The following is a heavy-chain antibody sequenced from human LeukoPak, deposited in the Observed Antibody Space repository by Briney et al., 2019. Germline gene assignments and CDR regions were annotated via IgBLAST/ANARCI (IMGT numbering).Heavy chain of an antibody. D-gene: IGHD6-13*01. CDR2: IYTGDSDI. Sequence: GESLKISCKVSGYGLTSYWIGWVRQMPGRGLEWMGVIYTGDSDIRDSPSFQGQVTISADKSITTAYLQWSSLKASDTAMYYCARRTAGSGTYFFDSWGQGTLVTVSS. CDR1: GYGLTSYW. CDR3: ARRTAGSGTYFFDS. J-gene: IGHJ4*02. V-gene: IGHV5-51*01.